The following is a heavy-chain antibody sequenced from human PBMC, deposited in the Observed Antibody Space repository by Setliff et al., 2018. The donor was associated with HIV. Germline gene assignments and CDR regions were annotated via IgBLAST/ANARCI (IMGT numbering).Heavy chain of an antibody. V-gene: IGHV4-39*07. CDR1: GGSIRSSSYY. D-gene: IGHD3-22*01. J-gene: IGHJ5*02. CDR2: MFYSGRT. Sequence: SETLSLTCTVSGGSIRSSSYYWAWLRQSPGKGLEWIGSMFYSGRTYHNPSLKSRVTISIDTSKNQFSLKLSSVTAADTAVYSCARDMMYHYDNSGSFEWFDPWGQGTLVTVSS. CDR3: ARDMMYHYDNSGSFEWFDP.